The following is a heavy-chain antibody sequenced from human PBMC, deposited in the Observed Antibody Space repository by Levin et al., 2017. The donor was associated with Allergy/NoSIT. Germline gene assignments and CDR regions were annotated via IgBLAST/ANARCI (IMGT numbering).Heavy chain of an antibody. V-gene: IGHV4-59*08. CDR1: GGSISSYY. CDR2: IYYSGST. Sequence: GSLRLSCTVSGGSISSYYWSWIRQPPGKGLEWIGYIYYSGSTNYNPSLKSRVTISVDTSKNQFSLKLSSVTAADTAVYYCARQEGATAWFDPWGQGTLVTVSS. J-gene: IGHJ5*02. CDR3: ARQEGATAWFDP. D-gene: IGHD1-26*01.